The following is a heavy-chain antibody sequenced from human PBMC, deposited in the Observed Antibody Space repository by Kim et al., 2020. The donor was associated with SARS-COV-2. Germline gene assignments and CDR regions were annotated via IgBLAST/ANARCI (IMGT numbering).Heavy chain of an antibody. Sequence: SETLSLTCTVSGGSISNYYWTWIRQSPGKGLEWIGYISYSGSTNYNPSLRSRVTFSVDMSRNQFSLKLTSVTAADSAVYYCARGTDVHNWRLNYWGLGSLVTVSS. D-gene: IGHD3-3*01. V-gene: IGHV4-59*01. J-gene: IGHJ4*02. CDR3: ARGTDVHNWRLNY. CDR2: ISYSGST. CDR1: GGSISNYY.